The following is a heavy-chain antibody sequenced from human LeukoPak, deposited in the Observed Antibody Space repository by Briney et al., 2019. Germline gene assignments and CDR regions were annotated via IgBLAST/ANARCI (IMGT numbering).Heavy chain of an antibody. D-gene: IGHD5-24*01. CDR3: AKDSGRWLPDAFDI. CDR1: GFTFSSYG. J-gene: IGHJ3*02. CDR2: ISYDGSNK. V-gene: IGHV3-30*18. Sequence: PGGSLRLSCAASGFTFSSYGMHWVRQAPGKGLEWVAVISYDGSNKYYADSVKGRFTISRDNSKNTLYLQMNSLRAEDTAVYYCAKDSGRWLPDAFDIWGQGTMVTVSS.